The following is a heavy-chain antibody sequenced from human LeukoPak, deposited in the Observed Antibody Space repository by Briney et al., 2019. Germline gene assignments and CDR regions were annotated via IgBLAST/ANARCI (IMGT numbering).Heavy chain of an antibody. D-gene: IGHD5-24*01. V-gene: IGHV1-8*01. J-gene: IGHJ6*02. CDR2: MNPNSGNT. Sequence: ASVKVSCKASGYTFDNYDINWVRQAPGQGLEWMGWMNPNSGNTGYAQKFQGRFTLTRETFISTAYMELSSLRSDDTAVYYCVRAMDPLDTFNYQYAMDVWGQGTMVTVSS. CDR1: GYTFDNYD. CDR3: VRAMDPLDTFNYQYAMDV.